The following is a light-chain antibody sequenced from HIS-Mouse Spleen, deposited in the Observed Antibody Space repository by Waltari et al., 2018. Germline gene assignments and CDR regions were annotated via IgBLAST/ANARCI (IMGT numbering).Light chain of an antibody. CDR3: YSTDSSGNHRV. V-gene: IGLV3-10*01. Sequence: SYELTQPPSVSVSPGQTARITCAGDALPNKYAYWSQQKSGQAPELVIYEDSKRPSGIPERFSGSSSGTMATLTISGAQVEDEADYYCYSTDSSGNHRVFGGGTKLTVL. J-gene: IGLJ2*01. CDR2: EDS. CDR1: ALPNKY.